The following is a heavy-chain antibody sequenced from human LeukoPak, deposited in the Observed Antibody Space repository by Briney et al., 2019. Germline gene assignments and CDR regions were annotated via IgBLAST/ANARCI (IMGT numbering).Heavy chain of an antibody. Sequence: PSETLSLTCTVSGGAIRSSYYYWGWSRQPPGRGREGMGSIYDSGRTYYNPSLKSRGTISVDTSENQFSLKLNSVTAADTAVYYCARHYGPWGQGTLVTVSS. J-gene: IGHJ5*02. CDR3: ARHYGP. CDR1: GGAIRSSYYY. D-gene: IGHD3-10*01. CDR2: IYDSGRT. V-gene: IGHV4-39*01.